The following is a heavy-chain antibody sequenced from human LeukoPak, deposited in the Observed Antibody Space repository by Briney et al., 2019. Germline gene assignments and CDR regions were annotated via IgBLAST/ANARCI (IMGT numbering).Heavy chain of an antibody. V-gene: IGHV1-69*13. CDR3: VREAAAGLNDAFDI. Sequence: SVKVSCKASGGTFSSYAISWVRQAPGQGLEWVGGIIPIFGTANYAQKFQGRVTITADESTSTAYMELSSLRSEDTAVYYCVREAAAGLNDAFDIWGQGTMVTVSS. CDR2: IIPIFGTA. D-gene: IGHD6-13*01. J-gene: IGHJ3*02. CDR1: GGTFSSYA.